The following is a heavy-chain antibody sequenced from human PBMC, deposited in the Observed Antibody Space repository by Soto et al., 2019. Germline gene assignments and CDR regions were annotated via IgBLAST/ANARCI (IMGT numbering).Heavy chain of an antibody. J-gene: IGHJ6*02. V-gene: IGHV3-48*01. CDR3: ARGVGGPYYGESNVGMDV. CDR1: GFTFSSYS. D-gene: IGHD1-26*01. Sequence: GGSLRLSCAVSGFTFSSYSIDWVRQAPGKGMERISYISSSSTTIYYADSVRGRFTISRDNAKNSLYLQMNSLRAEDTAVYYCARGVGGPYYGESNVGMDVWGQGTTVTVSS. CDR2: ISSSSTTI.